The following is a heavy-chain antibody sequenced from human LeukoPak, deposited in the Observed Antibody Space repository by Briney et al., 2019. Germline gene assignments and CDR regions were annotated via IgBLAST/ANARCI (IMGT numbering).Heavy chain of an antibody. CDR2: ISTSSSYI. V-gene: IGHV3-21*01. CDR3: AREGVGATDY. CDR1: GFTFSSYS. D-gene: IGHD1-26*01. Sequence: GGSLRLSCAASGFTFSSYSMNWVRQAPGKGLEWVSSISTSSSYIYYADSVKGRFTISRDNARNSLYLQMNSLRAEDTAVYYCAREGVGATDYWGQGTLVTVSS. J-gene: IGHJ4*02.